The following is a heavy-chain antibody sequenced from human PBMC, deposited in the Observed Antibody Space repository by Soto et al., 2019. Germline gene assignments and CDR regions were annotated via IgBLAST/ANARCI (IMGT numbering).Heavy chain of an antibody. Sequence: QLQLQESGPGLVKPSETLSLTCTVSGGSISSSSYYWGWIRQPPGKGLEWIGSIYYSGSTYYNPSLKSRVTISVDTSKNQFSLKLSSVTAADTAVYYCAIPPLEQQLNDAFDIWGQGTMVTVSS. J-gene: IGHJ3*02. D-gene: IGHD6-13*01. CDR2: IYYSGST. CDR1: GGSISSSSYY. V-gene: IGHV4-39*01. CDR3: AIPPLEQQLNDAFDI.